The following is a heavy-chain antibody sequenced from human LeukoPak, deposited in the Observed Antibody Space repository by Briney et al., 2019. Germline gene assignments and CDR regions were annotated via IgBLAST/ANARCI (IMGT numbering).Heavy chain of an antibody. J-gene: IGHJ5*02. D-gene: IGHD2-21*02. CDR2: IYYSGST. CDR1: GGSISSYY. CDR3: ARVYRGGDCYLQRGFDP. Sequence: SSETLSLTCTVSGGSISSYYWSLIRQPPGKGLEWIGYIYYSGSTNYNPSLKIRLTISVDTSKNQFSLQLSSLTAADTAVYYCARVYRGGDCYLQRGFDPWGQGTLVTVSS. V-gene: IGHV4-59*01.